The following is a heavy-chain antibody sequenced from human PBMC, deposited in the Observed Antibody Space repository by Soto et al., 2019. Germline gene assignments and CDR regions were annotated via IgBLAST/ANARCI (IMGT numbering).Heavy chain of an antibody. D-gene: IGHD3-3*01. CDR3: AKDRLVTIFGVVISPLAFDI. V-gene: IGHV3-23*01. CDR2: ISGSGGST. J-gene: IGHJ3*02. Sequence: PGGSLRLSCAASGFTFSSYAMSWVRQAPGKGLEWVSAISGSGGSTYYADSVKGRFTISRDNSKNTLYLQMNSLRAEDTAVYYCAKDRLVTIFGVVISPLAFDIWGQGTMVTVSS. CDR1: GFTFSSYA.